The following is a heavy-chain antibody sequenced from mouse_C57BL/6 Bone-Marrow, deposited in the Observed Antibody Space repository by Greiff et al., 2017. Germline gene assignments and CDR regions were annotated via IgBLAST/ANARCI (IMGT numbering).Heavy chain of an antibody. J-gene: IGHJ3*01. CDR2: ISDGGSYT. CDR3: AREEMMVKAY. Sequence: EVKVVESGGGLVKPGGSLKLSCAASGFTFSSYAMSWVRQTPEKRLEWVATISDGGSYTYYPVNVKGRFTISRDNAKNNLYLQMSHLKSEDTAMYYCAREEMMVKAYWGQGTLVTVSA. CDR1: GFTFSSYA. V-gene: IGHV5-4*01. D-gene: IGHD2-3*01.